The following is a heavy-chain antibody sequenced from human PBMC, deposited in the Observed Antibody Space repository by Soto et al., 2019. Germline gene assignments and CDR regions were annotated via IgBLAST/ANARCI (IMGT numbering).Heavy chain of an antibody. CDR3: ARPGYSYGSNWFDP. Sequence: SETLSLTCTVSGGSISSSSYYWGWIRQPPGKGLEWIGSIYYSGSTYYSPSLKSRVTISVDTSKNQFSLKLSSVTAADTAVYYCARPGYSYGSNWFDPWGQGTLVTVSS. D-gene: IGHD5-18*01. CDR2: IYYSGST. J-gene: IGHJ5*02. CDR1: GGSISSSSYY. V-gene: IGHV4-39*01.